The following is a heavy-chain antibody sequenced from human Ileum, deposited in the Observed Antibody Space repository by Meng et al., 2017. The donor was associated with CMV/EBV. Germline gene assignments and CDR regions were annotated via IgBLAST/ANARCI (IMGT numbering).Heavy chain of an antibody. D-gene: IGHD3-10*01. Sequence: TYTSYYMHWVRQAPGQGLEWMGIINPSGGRTSYAQKFQGRVTMTRDTSTSTVYMELSSLRSEDTAVYYCARATYYYGSGSYYPTLDYWGQGTLVTVSS. V-gene: IGHV1-46*01. CDR2: INPSGGRT. CDR1: TYTSYY. J-gene: IGHJ4*02. CDR3: ARATYYYGSGSYYPTLDY.